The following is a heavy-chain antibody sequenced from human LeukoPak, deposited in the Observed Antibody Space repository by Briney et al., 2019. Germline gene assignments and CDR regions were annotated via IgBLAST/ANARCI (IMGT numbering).Heavy chain of an antibody. J-gene: IGHJ4*02. D-gene: IGHD2-2*01. V-gene: IGHV3-23*01. CDR3: AKGKVVVPAAPIDC. CDR1: GFTFSSYA. CDR2: ISGSGGST. Sequence: GGSLRLSCAASGFTFSSYAMSWVRQAPGKGLEWVSAISGSGGSTYYADSVKGRFTISRDNSKNTLYLQMNSLRAEDTAVYYCAKGKVVVPAAPIDCWGQGTLVTVSS.